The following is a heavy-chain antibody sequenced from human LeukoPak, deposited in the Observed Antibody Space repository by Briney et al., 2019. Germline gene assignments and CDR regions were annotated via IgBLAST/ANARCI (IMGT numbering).Heavy chain of an antibody. V-gene: IGHV3-48*02. Sequence: AGGSLRLSCAASGFTFSSYAMSWVRQAPGEGLEWVSYISTTSSTIYYADSVKGRFTMSRDNAKNSLYLQMDSLRDEDTAVYYCARGKEKWLDHFDYWGQGSLVTVSS. D-gene: IGHD6-19*01. CDR3: ARGKEKWLDHFDY. CDR1: GFTFSSYA. J-gene: IGHJ4*02. CDR2: ISTTSSTI.